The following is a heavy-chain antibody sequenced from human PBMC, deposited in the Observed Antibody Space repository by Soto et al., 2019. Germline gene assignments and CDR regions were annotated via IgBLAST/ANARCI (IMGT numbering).Heavy chain of an antibody. Sequence: ASVKVSCKASGYTFTSYGISWVRQAPGQGLEWVGWVSVPSGDTSSAQNFQGRVTVTTDTSTSTAYMEVGSLRSDDTAVYYCARTCRSGGSCYLEYWGEGTLVTVSS. CDR3: ARTCRSGGSCYLEY. D-gene: IGHD2-15*01. J-gene: IGHJ4*02. V-gene: IGHV1-18*04. CDR2: VSVPSGDT. CDR1: GYTFTSYG.